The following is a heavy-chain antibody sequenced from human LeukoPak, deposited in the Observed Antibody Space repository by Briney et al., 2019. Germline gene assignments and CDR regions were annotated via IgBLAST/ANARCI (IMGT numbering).Heavy chain of an antibody. J-gene: IGHJ5*02. V-gene: IGHV3-30*04. CDR3: VRDKFINWFDA. Sequence: GGSLRLSCAASGFTFSTYAMHWVRQAPGKGLEWVAVISFDGSNKDYADSVKGRFTISRDNAKNSLFLQMNSLRAEDTALYYCVRDKFINWFDAWGQGTQVTVSS. CDR2: ISFDGSNK. CDR1: GFTFSTYA.